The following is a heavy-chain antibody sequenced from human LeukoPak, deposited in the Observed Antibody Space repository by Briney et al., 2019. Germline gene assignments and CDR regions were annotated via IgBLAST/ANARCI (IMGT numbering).Heavy chain of an antibody. CDR1: GGSISSGGYY. CDR2: IYYSGST. V-gene: IGHV4-31*03. Sequence: PSETLSLTCTVSGGSISSGGYYWSWIRQHPGKGLEWIGYIYYSGSTYYNPSLKSRVTISVDTSKNQFSLKLSSVTAADTAVYYCARGPGDSGYGRWAFDIWGQGTMVTVSS. J-gene: IGHJ3*02. CDR3: ARGPGDSGYGRWAFDI. D-gene: IGHD5-12*01.